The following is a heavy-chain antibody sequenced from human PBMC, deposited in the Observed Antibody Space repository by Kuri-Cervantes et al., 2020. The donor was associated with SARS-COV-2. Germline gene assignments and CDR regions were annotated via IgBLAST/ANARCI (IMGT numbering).Heavy chain of an antibody. CDR1: GFTFSSYG. CDR3: ARDRLQGYYDSSGSLGFDP. CDR2: IWYDGSNK. V-gene: IGHV3-33*01. J-gene: IGHJ5*02. D-gene: IGHD3-22*01. Sequence: GGSLRLSCAASGFTFSSYGMHWVRQAPGKGLEWVAVIWYDGSNKYYADSVKGRFTISRDNSKNTLYLQMNSLRAEDTAVYYCARDRLQGYYDSSGSLGFDPWGQGTLVTVSS.